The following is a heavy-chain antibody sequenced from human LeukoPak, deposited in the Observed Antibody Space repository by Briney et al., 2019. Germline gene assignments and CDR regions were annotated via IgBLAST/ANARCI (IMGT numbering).Heavy chain of an antibody. V-gene: IGHV4-38-2*02. J-gene: IGHJ4*02. CDR3: ARDRETRGFDY. D-gene: IGHD5-24*01. CDR2: IYHSGST. Sequence: SGTLSLTCAVSGYSISSGYYWGWIRKPPGKGLEWIGSIYHSGSTYYNPSLKSRVTISIDTSENQFSLKLSSVTAADTAVYYCARDRETRGFDYWGQGTLVTVSS. CDR1: GYSISSGYY.